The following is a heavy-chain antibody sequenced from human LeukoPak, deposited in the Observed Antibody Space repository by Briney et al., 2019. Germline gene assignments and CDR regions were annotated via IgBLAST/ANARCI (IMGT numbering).Heavy chain of an antibody. Sequence: SETLSLTCAVSGYSISSGYYWSWIRQPLGKGLEWIGEINHSGSTNYNPSLKSRVTISVDTSKNQFSLKLSSVTAAGTAVYYCAGLQNYYDSSGSPAAEPLDYWGQGTLVTVSS. V-gene: IGHV4-34*01. D-gene: IGHD3-22*01. CDR2: INHSGST. J-gene: IGHJ4*02. CDR1: GYSISSGYY. CDR3: AGLQNYYDSSGSPAAEPLDY.